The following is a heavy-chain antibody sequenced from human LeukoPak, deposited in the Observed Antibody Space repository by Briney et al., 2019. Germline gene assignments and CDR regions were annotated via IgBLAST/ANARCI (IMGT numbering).Heavy chain of an antibody. D-gene: IGHD3-22*01. Sequence: LRLSCAASGFTFSSYAMHWVRQPPGKGLEWIGYIYYSGSTYYNPSLKSRVTISVDTSKNQFSLKLSSVTAADTAVYYCARDHPTDKGLQHWGQGTLVTVSS. CDR3: ARDHPTDKGLQH. CDR2: IYYSGST. J-gene: IGHJ1*01. V-gene: IGHV4-30-4*01. CDR1: GFTFSSYAMH.